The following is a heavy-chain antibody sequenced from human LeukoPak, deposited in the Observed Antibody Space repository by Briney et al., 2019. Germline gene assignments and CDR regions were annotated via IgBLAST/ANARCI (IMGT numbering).Heavy chain of an antibody. CDR2: IYSGGST. Sequence: GGSLRLSCAASGFTVSSNYMSWVRQAPGKGLEWVSVIYSGGSTYYADSVKGRFTISRDNAKNSLYLQMNSLRAEDTAVYYCARDRGSVVVVAASKTGWFDPWGQGTLVTVSS. J-gene: IGHJ5*02. V-gene: IGHV3-66*01. CDR1: GFTVSSNY. CDR3: ARDRGSVVVVAASKTGWFDP. D-gene: IGHD2-15*01.